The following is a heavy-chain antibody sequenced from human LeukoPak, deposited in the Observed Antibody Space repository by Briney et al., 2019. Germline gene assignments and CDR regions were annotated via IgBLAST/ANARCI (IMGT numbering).Heavy chain of an antibody. D-gene: IGHD6-13*01. CDR2: IIPIFGTA. Sequence: EASVKVSCKASGGTFSSYAISWVRQAPGQGLEWMGGIIPIFGTANYAQKFQGRVTITADESTSTAYMELSSLRSEDTAVYYCARGQQLVMGPGDFYYYYMDVWGKGTTVTVSS. CDR3: ARGQQLVMGPGDFYYYYMDV. V-gene: IGHV1-69*13. J-gene: IGHJ6*03. CDR1: GGTFSSYA.